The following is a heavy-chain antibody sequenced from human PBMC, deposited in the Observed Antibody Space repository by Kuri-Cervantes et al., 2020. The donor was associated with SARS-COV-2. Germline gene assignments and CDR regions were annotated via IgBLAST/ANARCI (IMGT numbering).Heavy chain of an antibody. Sequence: GESLKISCAASGFTFSSYWMSWVRQAPGKGLEWVANIKQDGSEEYYVDSVKGRFTISRDNAKNSLYLQMNSLRAEDTAVYYCARSGGGNRTPFQDWGQGTLVTVSS. CDR3: ARSGGGNRTPFQD. D-gene: IGHD4-23*01. CDR1: GFTFSSYW. J-gene: IGHJ1*01. V-gene: IGHV3-7*01. CDR2: IKQDGSEE.